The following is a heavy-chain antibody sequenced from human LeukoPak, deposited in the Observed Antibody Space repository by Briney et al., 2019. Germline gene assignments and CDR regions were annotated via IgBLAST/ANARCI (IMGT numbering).Heavy chain of an antibody. J-gene: IGHJ4*02. V-gene: IGHV4-39*07. CDR3: ARRGRVAGHYFDY. CDR2: IYYSGST. Sequence: SETLSLTCTVSGGSISSSSYYWGWIRQPPGKGLEWIGSIYYSGSTNYNPSLKSRVTISVDTSKNQFSLKLSSVTAADTAVYYCARRGRVAGHYFDYWGQGTLVTVSS. D-gene: IGHD6-19*01. CDR1: GGSISSSSYY.